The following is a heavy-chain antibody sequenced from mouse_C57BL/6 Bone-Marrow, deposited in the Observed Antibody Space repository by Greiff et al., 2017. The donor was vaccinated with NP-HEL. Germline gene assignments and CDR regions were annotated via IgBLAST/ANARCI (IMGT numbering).Heavy chain of an antibody. CDR3: AGGVTYYGYDYFDY. D-gene: IGHD2-9*01. CDR2: INPGSGGT. J-gene: IGHJ2*01. Sequence: QVQLKQSGAELVRPGTSVKVSCKASGYAFTNYLIEWVKQRPGQGLEWIGVINPGSGGTNYNEKFKGKATLTADKSSSTAYMQLSSLTSEDSAVYFCAGGVTYYGYDYFDYWGQGTTLTVSS. V-gene: IGHV1-54*01. CDR1: GYAFTNYL.